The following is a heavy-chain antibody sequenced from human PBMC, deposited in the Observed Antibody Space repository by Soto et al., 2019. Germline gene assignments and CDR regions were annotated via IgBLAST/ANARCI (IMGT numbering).Heavy chain of an antibody. CDR2: IYNDGTYS. CDR1: GFIFKMYW. CDR3: TRGPRPISTGPGAE. D-gene: IGHD3-10*01. Sequence: GGSLRLSCSASGFIFKMYWMHWVRQSPGKGLVWISRIYNDGTYSDYADSVRGRFTISRDNVNDTLYLQMNNLRAEDSGLYDLTRGPRPISTGPGAEWGLGTQVT. J-gene: IGHJ4*02. V-gene: IGHV3-74*01.